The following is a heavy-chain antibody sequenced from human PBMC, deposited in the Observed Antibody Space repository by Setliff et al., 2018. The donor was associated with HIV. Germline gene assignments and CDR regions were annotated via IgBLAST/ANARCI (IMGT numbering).Heavy chain of an antibody. D-gene: IGHD6-19*01. Sequence: PSETLSLTCTVSGGSISSSSYYWGWIRQSPGKGLEWIGSIYYSGSTYYNPSLKSRVTISVDTSKNQFSLKLSSVTAADTAVYYCARGYPGIAVAGLTYYYYYYMDVWGKGTTVTVSS. CDR3: ARGYPGIAVAGLTYYYYYYMDV. J-gene: IGHJ6*03. V-gene: IGHV4-39*07. CDR2: IYYSGST. CDR1: GGSISSSSYY.